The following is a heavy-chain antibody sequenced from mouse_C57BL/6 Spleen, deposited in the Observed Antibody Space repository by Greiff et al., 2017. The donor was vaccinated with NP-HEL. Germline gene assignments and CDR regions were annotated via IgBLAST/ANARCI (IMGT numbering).Heavy chain of an antibody. CDR2: IYPGDGDT. Sequence: QVQLKQSGAELVKPGASVKISCKASGYAFSSYWMNWVKQRPGKGLEWIGQIYPGDGDTNYNGKFKGKATLTADKSSSTAYMQLSSLTSEDSAVYFCARGDYYHVFFDYWGQGTTLTVSS. V-gene: IGHV1-80*01. J-gene: IGHJ2*01. CDR1: GYAFSSYW. CDR3: ARGDYYHVFFDY. D-gene: IGHD1-1*01.